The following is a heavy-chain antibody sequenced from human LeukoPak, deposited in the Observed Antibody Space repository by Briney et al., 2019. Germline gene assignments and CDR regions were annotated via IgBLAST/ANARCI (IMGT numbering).Heavy chain of an antibody. CDR3: AREPGSTFDFDY. J-gene: IGHJ4*02. CDR2: ISGSSSTI. V-gene: IGHV3-48*01. CDR1: GFSFSSYI. Sequence: GGSLRLSCAASGFSFSSYIMNWVRQAPGKGLEWLSHISGSSSTIYYADYVRGRFTVSRDNAKHSLYLQMDSLRVEDTAEYYCAREPGSTFDFDYWGQGTLVTVSS. D-gene: IGHD2/OR15-2a*01.